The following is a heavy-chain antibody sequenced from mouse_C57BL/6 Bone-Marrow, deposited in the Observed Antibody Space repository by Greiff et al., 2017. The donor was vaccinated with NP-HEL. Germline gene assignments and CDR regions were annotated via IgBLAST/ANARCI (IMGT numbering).Heavy chain of an antibody. CDR3: TAITTVDRLWYFDV. D-gene: IGHD1-1*01. Sequence: EVQLQQSGAELVRPGASVKLSCTASGFNFKDYYMHWVKQRPEQGLEWIGRIDPEDGDTEYAPKFQGKATMTADTSSNTAYLQLSSLTSEDTAVYYCTAITTVDRLWYFDVGGTGTTVTVSS. CDR1: GFNFKDYY. CDR2: IDPEDGDT. J-gene: IGHJ1*03. V-gene: IGHV14-1*01.